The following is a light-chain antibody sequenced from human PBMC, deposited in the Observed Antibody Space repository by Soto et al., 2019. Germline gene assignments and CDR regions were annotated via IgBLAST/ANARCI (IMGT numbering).Light chain of an antibody. CDR3: QQYSSLWT. CDR1: QTSNRW. Sequence: EIQMTQAPATLSASVGDRATISCRDSQTSNRWLAWYQQKPGKAPQLLGYDASTLESGVPSRCSGSGSGTEFTLTINNLQPDALATYYCQQYSSLWTFGPGTKVDI. J-gene: IGKJ1*01. V-gene: IGKV1-5*01. CDR2: DAS.